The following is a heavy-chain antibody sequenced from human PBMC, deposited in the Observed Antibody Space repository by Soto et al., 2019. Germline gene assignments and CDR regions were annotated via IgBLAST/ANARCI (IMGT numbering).Heavy chain of an antibody. J-gene: IGHJ4*02. CDR2: IYYSGST. Sequence: SETLSLTCTVSGGSISSGGYYWSWIRQPPGKGLEWIGYIYYSGSTNYNPSLKSRVTISVDTSKNQFSLKLSSVTAADTSVYYCARRWGTYFDYWGQGTLVTVSS. CDR1: GGSISSGGYY. CDR3: ARRWGTYFDY. D-gene: IGHD7-27*01. V-gene: IGHV4-61*08.